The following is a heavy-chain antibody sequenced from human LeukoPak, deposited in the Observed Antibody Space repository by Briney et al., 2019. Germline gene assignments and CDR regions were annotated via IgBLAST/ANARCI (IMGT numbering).Heavy chain of an antibody. CDR1: GGSISAYY. Sequence: PSETLSLTCTVSGGSISAYYWTWIRQPPGKEMEWIGNIYYTGSTNYKPSLKSRVTISVDTPKNQFSLKVTSVTAADTAVYYCARGQGWLPDYWGQGTLVTVSS. CDR2: IYYTGST. J-gene: IGHJ4*02. D-gene: IGHD6-19*01. V-gene: IGHV4-59*01. CDR3: ARGQGWLPDY.